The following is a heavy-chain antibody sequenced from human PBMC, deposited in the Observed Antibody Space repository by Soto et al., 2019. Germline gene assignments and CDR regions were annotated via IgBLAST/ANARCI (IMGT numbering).Heavy chain of an antibody. CDR3: ARHLYSTSPGV. D-gene: IGHD2-2*01. J-gene: IGHJ6*02. Sequence: SETLSLTCTDSGDSISRSRYYWGWIRQPPGKGLEWIASIHYTGGTYYNPSLRSRVTISVDTSKTQFSLTVSSVTAADTAVYYCARHLYSTSPGVWGQVTSVT. CDR2: IHYTGGT. CDR1: GDSISRSRYY. V-gene: IGHV4-39*01.